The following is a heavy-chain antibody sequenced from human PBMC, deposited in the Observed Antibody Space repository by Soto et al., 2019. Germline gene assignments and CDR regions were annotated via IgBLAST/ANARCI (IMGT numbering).Heavy chain of an antibody. J-gene: IGHJ6*02. Sequence: PSETLSLTCAVSGGSISSGGYSWSWIRQPPGKGLEWIGYIYHSGSTYYNPSLKSRVTISVDRSKNQFSLKLSAVTAADTAVYYCAVAAAHYYYGMDVWGQGTTVTVSS. CDR3: AVAAAHYYYGMDV. CDR2: IYHSGST. CDR1: GGSISSGGYS. D-gene: IGHD6-13*01. V-gene: IGHV4-30-2*02.